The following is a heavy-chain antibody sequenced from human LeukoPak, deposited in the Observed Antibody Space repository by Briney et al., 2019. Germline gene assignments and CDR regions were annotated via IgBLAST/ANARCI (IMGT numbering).Heavy chain of an antibody. J-gene: IGHJ6*02. CDR3: ARDRSRQTYYYVTGGMDV. Sequence: GGSLRLSCAASGFTVSSNYMSWVRQAPGKGLEWVSVIYSGGSTYYADSVKGRFTISRDNSKNTLYLQMNSLRAEDTAVYYCARDRSRQTYYYVTGGMDVWGQGTTVTVSS. CDR2: IYSGGST. V-gene: IGHV3-66*01. CDR1: GFTVSSNY. D-gene: IGHD3-10*02.